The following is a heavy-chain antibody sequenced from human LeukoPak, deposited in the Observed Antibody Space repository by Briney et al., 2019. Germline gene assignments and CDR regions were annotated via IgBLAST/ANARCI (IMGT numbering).Heavy chain of an antibody. J-gene: IGHJ6*02. CDR1: GGSISSSTYL. Sequence: SGTLSLTCTVSGGSISSSTYLWDWIRQPPGKGLEWIGSTYYSGSTDSNPSLQSRVTISVDTSKNQFSLKLSSVTAADTAVYYCARRDRGGYYGMDVWGQGTTVTVSS. D-gene: IGHD3-16*01. CDR3: ARRDRGGYYGMDV. V-gene: IGHV4-39*01. CDR2: TYYSGST.